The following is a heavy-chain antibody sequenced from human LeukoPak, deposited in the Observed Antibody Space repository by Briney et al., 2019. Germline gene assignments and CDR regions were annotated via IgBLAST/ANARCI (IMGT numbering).Heavy chain of an antibody. J-gene: IGHJ4*02. Sequence: GGPWRLPCPPSGFTFSSYGMHWVRQAQAKGREWVPVFSYDGSNKYYADSVKGRFTISRDNSKKTLYLQMNILRAEDTAVYYCAKDPCPYCSSTSCPLDYWRQGTLVTVSS. CDR1: GFTFSSYG. V-gene: IGHV3-30*18. D-gene: IGHD2-2*01. CDR2: FSYDGSNK. CDR3: AKDPCPYCSSTSCPLDY.